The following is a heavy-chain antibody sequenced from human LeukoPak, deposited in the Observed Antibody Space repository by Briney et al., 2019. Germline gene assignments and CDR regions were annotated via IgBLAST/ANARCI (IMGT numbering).Heavy chain of an antibody. V-gene: IGHV3-21*01. CDR1: GFTFTTYS. CDR3: ARGHTAVTRHFDF. J-gene: IGHJ4*02. Sequence: GSLRLSCEASGFTFTTYSMTWVRQAPGKGLEWVSIISSGSSAIFSADALKGRFTISRDDAKNLLYLDMNSLRAEDTAVFYCARGHTAVTRHFDFWGQGTLVTVSS. D-gene: IGHD4-17*01. CDR2: ISSGSSAI.